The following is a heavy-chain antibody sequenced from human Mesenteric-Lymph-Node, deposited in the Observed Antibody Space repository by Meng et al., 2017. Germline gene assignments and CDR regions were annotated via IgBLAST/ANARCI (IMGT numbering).Heavy chain of an antibody. J-gene: IGHJ3*02. CDR2: LSGSGGST. Sequence: GESLKISCAASGFTFSTYAMNWVRQAPGKGPEWVSGLSGSGGSTFYADSVKGRFTISRDNSKNMLYLQMNSLRAEDTAVYYCARDREIAYYDILTGSRDAFNIWGQGTMVTVSS. CDR3: ARDREIAYYDILTGSRDAFNI. D-gene: IGHD3-9*01. CDR1: GFTFSTYA. V-gene: IGHV3-23*01.